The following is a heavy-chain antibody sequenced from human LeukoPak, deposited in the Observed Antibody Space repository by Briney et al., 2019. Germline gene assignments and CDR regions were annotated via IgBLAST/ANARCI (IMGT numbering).Heavy chain of an antibody. CDR2: IYYSGTT. J-gene: IGHJ5*02. D-gene: IGHD4-23*01. V-gene: IGHV4-39*01. CDR1: GGSINSSDYY. Sequence: SETLSRTCAVSGGSINSSDYYWGWIRRSPGRGLEWIGSIYYSGTTFYSVSLRSRVSISVDSYKNEVSLKLRSVNASDTGVYYCARHGGLPAVVEGFDPWGQGFLSSVSS. CDR3: ARHGGLPAVVEGFDP.